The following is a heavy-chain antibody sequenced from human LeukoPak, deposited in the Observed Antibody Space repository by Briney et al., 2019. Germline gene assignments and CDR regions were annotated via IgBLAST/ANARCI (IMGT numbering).Heavy chain of an antibody. CDR2: IYTSGST. V-gene: IGHV4-4*07. D-gene: IGHD6-13*01. CDR3: TGVNVSSSWWVDYFDY. CDR1: GGSISSYY. Sequence: SETLSLTCTVSGGSISSYYWSWIRQPAGKGLEWIGRIYTSGSTNYNPSLKSRVTMSVDTSKNQFSLKLSSVTAADTAVYYCTGVNVSSSWWVDYFDYWGQGTLVTVSS. J-gene: IGHJ4*02.